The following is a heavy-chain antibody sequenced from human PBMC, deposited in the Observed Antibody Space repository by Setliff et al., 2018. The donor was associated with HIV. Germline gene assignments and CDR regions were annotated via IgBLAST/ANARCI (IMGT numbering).Heavy chain of an antibody. CDR3: ARSMDSVVVVPATGVDY. D-gene: IGHD2-15*01. Sequence: ASVKVSCKASGYTFNGYFIHWVRQAPGQGLEWMGWINTFSGGANYVQRFQGRVTMTSDTSINTAYMELRRLRSADTAVYYCARSMDSVVVVPATGVDYWGQGTLVTV. CDR2: INTFSGGA. CDR1: GYTFNGYF. J-gene: IGHJ4*02. V-gene: IGHV1-2*02.